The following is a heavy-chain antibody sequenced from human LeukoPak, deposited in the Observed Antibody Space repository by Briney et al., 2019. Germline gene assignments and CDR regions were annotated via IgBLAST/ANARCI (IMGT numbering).Heavy chain of an antibody. D-gene: IGHD3-22*01. J-gene: IGHJ5*02. CDR3: ARGLDSSGYRNWFDP. V-gene: IGHV3-30-3*01. CDR1: RFSFSSYT. CDR2: ISFDGNNK. Sequence: GGSLRLSCAASRFSFSSYTMHWVRQAPGKGLEWVAVISFDGNNKHYADSVKGRFTISRDNSKNTLYLQMNSLRAEDTAVYYCARGLDSSGYRNWFDPWGQGTLVTVSS.